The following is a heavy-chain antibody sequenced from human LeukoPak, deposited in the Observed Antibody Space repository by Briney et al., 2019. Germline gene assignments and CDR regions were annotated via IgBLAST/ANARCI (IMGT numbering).Heavy chain of an antibody. Sequence: SVKVSCKVSGGTFSRYATSWVRQAPGQGLEWMGGIIPIFGTANYAQKFQGRVTTTTDESTSTAYMELSSLRSEDTAVYYCARDSWSDRIDYWGQGTLDTVSS. J-gene: IGHJ4*02. V-gene: IGHV1-69*05. CDR1: GGTFSRYA. CDR2: IIPIFGTA. D-gene: IGHD3-3*01. CDR3: ARDSWSDRIDY.